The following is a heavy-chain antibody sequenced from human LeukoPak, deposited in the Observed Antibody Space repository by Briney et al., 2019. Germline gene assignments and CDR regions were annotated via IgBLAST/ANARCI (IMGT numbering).Heavy chain of an antibody. D-gene: IGHD3-10*02. J-gene: IGHJ5*02. CDR1: GFTFSNYW. CDR2: IDSDGSTT. V-gene: IGHV3-74*01. CDR3: ARDTMLGMGNP. Sequence: GGSLRLSCAASGFTFSNYWMHWVRQAPGKGLVWVSRIDSDGSTTRYADSVKGRFTISRDNAKNTLALQMNSLRDEDTAVYYCARDTMLGMGNPWGQGTLVTVSS.